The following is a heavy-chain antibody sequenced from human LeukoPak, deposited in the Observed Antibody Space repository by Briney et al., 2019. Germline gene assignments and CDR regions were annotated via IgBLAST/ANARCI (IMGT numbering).Heavy chain of an antibody. D-gene: IGHD2-2*01. CDR1: GGTFSSYA. V-gene: IGHV1-69*13. Sequence: SVKVSCKASGGTFSSYAISWVRQAPGQGLEWMGGIIPIFGTANYAQKFQGRVTITADESTSTAYMELSSLRSEDTAVYYCARDLRWWWKYCRSTSCYSRLDYYYYGMDVWGQGTTVTVSS. CDR2: IIPIFGTA. J-gene: IGHJ6*02. CDR3: ARDLRWWWKYCRSTSCYSRLDYYYYGMDV.